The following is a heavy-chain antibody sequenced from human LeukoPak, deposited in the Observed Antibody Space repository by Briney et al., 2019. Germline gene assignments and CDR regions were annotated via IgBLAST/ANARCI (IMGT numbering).Heavy chain of an antibody. J-gene: IGHJ4*02. CDR1: GGSISSYY. D-gene: IGHD4-23*01. CDR3: ARATDYGGNLDN. Sequence: SETLSLTCTVSGGSISSYYWSWIRQPPGKGLEWIGYISFSGGIDYNPSLNSRLTLSIDTPKNQFSLKLTSVTAADTAVYYCARATDYGGNLDNWGQGTLVTVSS. V-gene: IGHV4-59*01. CDR2: ISFSGGI.